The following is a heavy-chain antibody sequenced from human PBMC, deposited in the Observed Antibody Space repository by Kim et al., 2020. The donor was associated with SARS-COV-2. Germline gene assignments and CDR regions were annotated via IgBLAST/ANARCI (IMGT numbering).Heavy chain of an antibody. D-gene: IGHD3-3*01. J-gene: IGHJ4*02. V-gene: IGHV4-30-2*05. Sequence: SRGTISVDTSKNQFSLKLSSVTAADTAVYYCARAQSAIFGVVMIPDLIDYWGQGTLVTVSS. CDR3: ARAQSAIFGVVMIPDLIDY.